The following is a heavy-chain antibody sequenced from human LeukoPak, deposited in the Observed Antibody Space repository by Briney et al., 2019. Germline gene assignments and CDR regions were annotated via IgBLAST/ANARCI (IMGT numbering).Heavy chain of an antibody. Sequence: GGSLRLSCAASGFTFSSYSMHWVRQAPGKGLEWVAIISYDGDNKYYADSVKGRFTISRDNSKNTLYLQINSLRPEDTALYYCARAPLGTSVQRYNWFDPWGQGILVTVSS. CDR1: GFTFSSYS. CDR3: ARAPLGTSVQRYNWFDP. D-gene: IGHD1-7*01. V-gene: IGHV3-30*04. J-gene: IGHJ5*02. CDR2: ISYDGDNK.